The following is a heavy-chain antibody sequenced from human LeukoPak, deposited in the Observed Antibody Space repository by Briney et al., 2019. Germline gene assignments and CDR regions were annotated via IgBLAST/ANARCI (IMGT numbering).Heavy chain of an antibody. CDR2: ISYDGSNK. D-gene: IGHD3-3*01. CDR1: GFTFSSYA. V-gene: IGHV3-30*01. Sequence: AGGSLRLSCAASGFTFSSYAMYWVRQAPGKGLEWVAVISYDGSNKYYADSVKGRFTISRDSTKDTLYLQMNSLRPEDAAVYYCARGGRGTTYYDFWSGPLDYMDVWGKGTTVTVSS. CDR3: ARGGRGTTYYDFWSGPLDYMDV. J-gene: IGHJ6*03.